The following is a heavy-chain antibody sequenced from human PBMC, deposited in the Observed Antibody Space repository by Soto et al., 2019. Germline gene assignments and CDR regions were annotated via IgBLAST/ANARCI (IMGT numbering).Heavy chain of an antibody. CDR1: GFTFSSYS. D-gene: IGHD6-6*01. Sequence: LRLSCAASGFTFSSYSMNWVRQAPGKGLEWVSSISSSSSYIYYADSVKGRFTISRDNAKNSLYLQMNSLRAEDTAVYYCARDLRAARDYYYYGMDVWGQGTTVTVSS. J-gene: IGHJ6*02. CDR2: ISSSSSYI. CDR3: ARDLRAARDYYYYGMDV. V-gene: IGHV3-21*01.